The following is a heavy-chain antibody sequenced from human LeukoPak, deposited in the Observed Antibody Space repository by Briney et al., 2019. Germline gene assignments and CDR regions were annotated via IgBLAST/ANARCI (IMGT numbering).Heavy chain of an antibody. V-gene: IGHV1-24*01. CDR1: GYSLTDLS. D-gene: IGHD4-17*01. J-gene: IGHJ4*02. Sequence: ASVKVSCKVSGYSLTDLSLHWVRQAPGKGLEWMGGFDPEDGESIYAQKFQGRLSTTEDTSKDTGYMKLRTLRSEDTALYYCAKSHGDYGLLDYWGQGTLVTVSS. CDR2: FDPEDGES. CDR3: AKSHGDYGLLDY.